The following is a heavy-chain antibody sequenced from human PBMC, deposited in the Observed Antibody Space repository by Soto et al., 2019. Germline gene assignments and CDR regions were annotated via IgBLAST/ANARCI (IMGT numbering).Heavy chain of an antibody. CDR1: GFTFSSYA. CDR3: AWAAAVPGYYYYGMEV. J-gene: IGHJ6*02. D-gene: IGHD6-13*01. Sequence: SLILSCAASGFTFSSYAMSWVRHAAGKGLEWVSAISVSGGSTYYADSVKGRFTISRDNSKNTLYLQMNSLRAEDTAVYYCAWAAAVPGYYYYGMEVWGEGTKVTVSS. V-gene: IGHV3-23*01. CDR2: ISVSGGST.